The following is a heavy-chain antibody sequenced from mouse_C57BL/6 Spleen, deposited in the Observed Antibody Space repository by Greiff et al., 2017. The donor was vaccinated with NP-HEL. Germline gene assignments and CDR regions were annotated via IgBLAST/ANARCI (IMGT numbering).Heavy chain of an antibody. D-gene: IGHD4-1*01. J-gene: IGHJ4*01. CDR1: GYSITSGYD. Sequence: EVQLQQSGPGMVKPSQSLSLTCTVTGYSITSGYDWHWIRHFPGNKLEWMGYISYSGSTNYNPSLKSRISITHDTSKNHFFLKLNSVTTEDTATYYCARAWDGYYAMDYWGQGTSVTVSS. CDR2: ISYSGST. V-gene: IGHV3-1*01. CDR3: ARAWDGYYAMDY.